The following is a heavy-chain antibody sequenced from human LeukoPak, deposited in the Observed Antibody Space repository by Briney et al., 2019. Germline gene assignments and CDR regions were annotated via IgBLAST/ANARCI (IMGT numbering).Heavy chain of an antibody. J-gene: IGHJ4*02. D-gene: IGHD4/OR15-4a*01. CDR2: IYSGGST. CDR1: GFTFSSHS. V-gene: IGHV3-53*01. CDR3: ARRAGAYSHPYDY. Sequence: GGSLRLSCAASGFTFSSHSMNWVRQAPGKGLEWVSVIYSGGSTYYADSVKGRFTISRDNSKNTLYLQMNSLRAEDTAVYYCARRAGAYSHPYDYWGQGTLVTVSS.